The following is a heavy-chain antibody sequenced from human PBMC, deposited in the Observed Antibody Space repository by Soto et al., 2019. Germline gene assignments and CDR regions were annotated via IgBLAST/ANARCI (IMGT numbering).Heavy chain of an antibody. D-gene: IGHD6-19*01. Sequence: GGSLRLSCAASGFTFSSYAMSWVRQAPGKGLEWVSAISGSGGSTYYADSVKGRFTISRDNSKNTLYLQMNSLRAEDTAVYYCAKDLPRGIAVAGDWFDPWGQGTLVTVSS. CDR3: AKDLPRGIAVAGDWFDP. J-gene: IGHJ5*02. CDR2: ISGSGGST. V-gene: IGHV3-23*01. CDR1: GFTFSSYA.